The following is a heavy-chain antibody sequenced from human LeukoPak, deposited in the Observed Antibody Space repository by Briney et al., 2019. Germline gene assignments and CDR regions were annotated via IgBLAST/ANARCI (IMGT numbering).Heavy chain of an antibody. Sequence: TGGSLRLSCAASGFTFSSYGMSWVRQAPGKGLEWVSGISGSGGSTYYADSVKGRLTISRDNSKNTLYLQMNSLRAEDTAVYYCAKDLKYSSSPEYFQHWGQGTLVTVSS. V-gene: IGHV3-23*01. CDR1: GFTFSSYG. J-gene: IGHJ1*01. CDR3: AKDLKYSSSPEYFQH. D-gene: IGHD6-6*01. CDR2: ISGSGGST.